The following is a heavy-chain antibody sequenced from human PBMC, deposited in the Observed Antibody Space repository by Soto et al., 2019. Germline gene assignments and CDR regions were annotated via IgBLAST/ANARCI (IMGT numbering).Heavy chain of an antibody. V-gene: IGHV3-23*01. CDR3: ATGVQGRAVGGRGYWEY. D-gene: IGHD6-13*01. CDR2: ISGSGDST. CDR1: GFTFSSYA. J-gene: IGHJ1*01. Sequence: PGGSLRLSCAASGFTFSSYAMSWVRQAPGKGLEWVSGISGSGDSTYYADSVKGRFTISRDNSKNTLYLQMNSLRAEDTAVYYCATGVQGRAVGGRGYWEYWGQGTLVTVSS.